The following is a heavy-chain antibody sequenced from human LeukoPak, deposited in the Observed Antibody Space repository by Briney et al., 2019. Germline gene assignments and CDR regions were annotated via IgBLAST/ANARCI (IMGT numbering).Heavy chain of an antibody. J-gene: IGHJ6*03. Sequence: ASVKVSCKASGYTFTGYYMHWVRQAPGQGLEWVGWINPNSGGTNYAQKFQGRVTMTRDTSISTAYMELSRLRSDDTAVYYCAMIAAAGAAGHYYYYYMDVWGKGTTVTVSS. V-gene: IGHV1-2*02. CDR3: AMIAAAGAAGHYYYYYMDV. CDR1: GYTFTGYY. D-gene: IGHD6-13*01. CDR2: INPNSGGT.